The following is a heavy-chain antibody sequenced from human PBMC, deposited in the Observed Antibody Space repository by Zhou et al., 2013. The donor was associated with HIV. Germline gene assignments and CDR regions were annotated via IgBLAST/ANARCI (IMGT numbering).Heavy chain of an antibody. CDR1: GGTFSSYV. CDR3: VREGIPGTGSTFDG. D-gene: IGHD1-1*01. V-gene: IGHV1-69*05. Sequence: QVQLVQSGAEVKKPGSSVKVSCKASGGTFSSYVISWVRQAPGQGLEWMGGIIPIFGTAKYAQKFQGRVTITTDESTSTAYMDLSSLRYEDTALYYCVREGIPGTGSTFDGWGQGTLVTISS. CDR2: IIPIFGTA. J-gene: IGHJ4*02.